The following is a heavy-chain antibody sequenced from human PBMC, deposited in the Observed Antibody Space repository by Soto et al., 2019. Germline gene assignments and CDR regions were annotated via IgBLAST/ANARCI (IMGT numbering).Heavy chain of an antibody. Sequence: EVQLVESGGGLVQPGGSLKLSCAASGFTFSGSAMHWVRQASGKGLEWVGRIRSKANSYATAYAASVKGRFTISRDDSKNTAYLQMNSLKTEDTAVYYCTSEGGDYVSGYWGQGTLVTVSS. V-gene: IGHV3-73*01. D-gene: IGHD4-17*01. J-gene: IGHJ4*02. CDR1: GFTFSGSA. CDR3: TSEGGDYVSGY. CDR2: IRSKANSYAT.